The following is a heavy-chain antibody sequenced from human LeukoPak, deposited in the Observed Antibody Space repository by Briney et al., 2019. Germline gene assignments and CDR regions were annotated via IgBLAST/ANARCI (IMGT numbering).Heavy chain of an antibody. CDR3: ARGENGSFDR. V-gene: IGHV3-21*05. CDR2: VSSTGGDK. D-gene: IGHD3-10*01. Sequence: GGSLRLSCAASGFTFSSYAMSWVRQAPGKGLEWISYVSSTGGDKFYADSVKGRFTISRDNARNSVYMEMNDLMDEDTAFYYCARGENGSFDRWGQGTLVIVSS. J-gene: IGHJ4*02. CDR1: GFTFSSYA.